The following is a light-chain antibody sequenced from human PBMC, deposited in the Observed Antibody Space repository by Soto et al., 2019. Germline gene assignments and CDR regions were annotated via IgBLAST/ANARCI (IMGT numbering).Light chain of an antibody. J-gene: IGKJ1*01. CDR3: QQYVGWT. Sequence: EIVLTQSPGTLSLSPGERATLSCRASQSVSSSYLAWYQQKPGQAPRLLIYGASSRATGIPDRFSGSGSGTDFTLTISRLEPEDFAVYYCQQYVGWTFGQGTKVEIK. CDR1: QSVSSSY. V-gene: IGKV3-20*01. CDR2: GAS.